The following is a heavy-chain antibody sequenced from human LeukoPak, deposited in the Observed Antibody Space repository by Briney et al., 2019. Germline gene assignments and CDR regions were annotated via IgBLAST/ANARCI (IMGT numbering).Heavy chain of an antibody. J-gene: IGHJ6*03. CDR3: ARGDGRDGYTYMDV. D-gene: IGHD5-24*01. Sequence: PSETLSLTCTVSGGSISSYYWSWIRQPPGKGLEWIGYIYYSGSTNYNPSLKSRVTISVDTSKNQFSLKLSPVTAADTAVYYCARGDGRDGYTYMDVWGKGTTVTVSS. CDR2: IYYSGST. CDR1: GGSISSYY. V-gene: IGHV4-59*01.